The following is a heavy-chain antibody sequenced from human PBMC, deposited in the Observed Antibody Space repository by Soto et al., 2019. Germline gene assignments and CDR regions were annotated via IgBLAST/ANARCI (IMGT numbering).Heavy chain of an antibody. D-gene: IGHD2-15*01. CDR1: GYTFTSYY. CDR3: ARDRVAMGAFDI. Sequence: GASVKVSCKASGYTFTSYYMHWVRQAPGQGLEWMGIINPSGGSTSYAQKFQGRVTMTRGTSTSTAYMELGSLRSDDTAVYYCARDRVAMGAFDIWGQGTMVTVSS. CDR2: INPSGGST. V-gene: IGHV1-46*01. J-gene: IGHJ3*02.